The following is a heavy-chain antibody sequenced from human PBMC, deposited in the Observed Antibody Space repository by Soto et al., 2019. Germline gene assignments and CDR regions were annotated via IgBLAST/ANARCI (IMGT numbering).Heavy chain of an antibody. D-gene: IGHD2-21*02. CDR1: GYTFTSYD. Sequence: QVQLVQSGAEVKKPGASVKVSCKASGYTFTSYDVNWVRQATGQGLEWMGWMNPNSGNTGYAQKFQGRVTMTRNTYITTAYMELSSLRSEDTAVYYCARTLAYCGGDCYGRHNDAFDIWGQGTMVTVSS. CDR3: ARTLAYCGGDCYGRHNDAFDI. V-gene: IGHV1-8*01. J-gene: IGHJ3*02. CDR2: MNPNSGNT.